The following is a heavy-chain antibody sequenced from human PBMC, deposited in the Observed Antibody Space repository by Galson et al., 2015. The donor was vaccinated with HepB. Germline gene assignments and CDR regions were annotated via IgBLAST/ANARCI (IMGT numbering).Heavy chain of an antibody. Sequence: SETLSLTCAVYGGSFSGYYWSWIRQPPGKGLEWIGEINHSGSTNYNPSLKSRVTISVDTSKNQFSLKLSSVTAADTAVYYCARVKRLLSIAYSYRYYYYGMDVWGQGTTVTVSS. CDR1: GGSFSGYY. V-gene: IGHV4-34*01. D-gene: IGHD5-18*01. CDR2: INHSGST. J-gene: IGHJ6*02. CDR3: ARVKRLLSIAYSYRYYYYGMDV.